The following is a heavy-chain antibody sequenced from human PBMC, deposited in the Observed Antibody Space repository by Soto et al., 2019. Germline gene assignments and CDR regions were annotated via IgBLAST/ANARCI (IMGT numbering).Heavy chain of an antibody. J-gene: IGHJ5*01. CDR1: VGSISIYY. CDR2: IYHSGST. CDR3: ASSTRGDWFDS. D-gene: IGHD3-10*01. V-gene: IGHV4-59*01. Sequence: PSETLSLTCTVSVGSISIYYWSWIRQPPGKGLEWIGYIYHSGSTVYNPSLKSRVTISVDTSKNQFSLKLKSVTAADTAVYYCASSTRGDWFDSWGQGTMVTVSS.